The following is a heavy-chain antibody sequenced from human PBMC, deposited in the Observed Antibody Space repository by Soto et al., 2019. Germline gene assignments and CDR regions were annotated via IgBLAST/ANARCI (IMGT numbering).Heavy chain of an antibody. V-gene: IGHV5-51*01. CDR1: GYSFTSYW. D-gene: IGHD3-10*01. Sequence: PGESLKITCTASGYSFTSYWIVWVRQMPGKGLEWMGIIYPGDSDTRYSPSFQGQVTISADKSISTAYLQWSSLKASDTAMYYCAKTYYYGSGSPENDYYYYGMDVWGQGTTVTVSS. CDR3: AKTYYYGSGSPENDYYYYGMDV. J-gene: IGHJ6*02. CDR2: IYPGDSDT.